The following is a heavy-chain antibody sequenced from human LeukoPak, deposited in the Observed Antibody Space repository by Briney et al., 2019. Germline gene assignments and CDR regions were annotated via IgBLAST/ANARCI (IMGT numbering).Heavy chain of an antibody. V-gene: IGHV3-48*01. CDR1: GFIFSSYS. CDR2: ISSSSSSI. CDR3: ARVYRRYFDY. D-gene: IGHD1-14*01. J-gene: IGHJ4*02. Sequence: QPGGSLRLSCAASGFIFSSYSMNWVRQAPGKGLEGVSYISSSSSSIYYADAVKGRFTISRDNAKNSLYLQMNSLRAEDTAVYYCARVYRRYFDYWGQGTLVTVSS.